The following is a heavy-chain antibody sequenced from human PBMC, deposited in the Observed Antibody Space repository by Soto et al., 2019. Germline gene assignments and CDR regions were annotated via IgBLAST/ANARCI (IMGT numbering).Heavy chain of an antibody. D-gene: IGHD3-3*01. CDR2: IYWDDDK. CDR1: GFSLTTSGVD. Sequence: QITLNESGPTQVKPRQTLTLTCTFSGFSLTTSGVDVGWIRQSPGKAPEWLALIYWDDDKRYSPSLQSRLTITKDTSKNRVVLTRADLDPADTATDYCAHRVLRTVFGLVTRTAIYFDFWGQGTPVAVSS. J-gene: IGHJ4*02. V-gene: IGHV2-5*02. CDR3: AHRVLRTVFGLVTRTAIYFDF.